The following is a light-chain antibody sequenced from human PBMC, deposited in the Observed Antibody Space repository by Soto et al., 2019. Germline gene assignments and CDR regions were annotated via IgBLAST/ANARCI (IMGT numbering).Light chain of an antibody. CDR2: ENN. CDR1: SSNIGANFD. V-gene: IGLV1-40*01. Sequence: QSVLTQPPSVSGAPGQRITISCTGGSSNIGANFDVHWYQHLPGTAPKLLIYENNNRPSGVPDRFSGSKSVTSASLAITGLQAEDEADYYCPSYDGSLSGYVFGTGTKVTVL. CDR3: PSYDGSLSGYV. J-gene: IGLJ1*01.